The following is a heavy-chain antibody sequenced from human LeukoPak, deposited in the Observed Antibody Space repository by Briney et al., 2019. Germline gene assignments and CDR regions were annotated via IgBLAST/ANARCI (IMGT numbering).Heavy chain of an antibody. J-gene: IGHJ4*02. CDR2: IYSTGST. V-gene: IGHV4-4*07. D-gene: IGHD6-13*01. CDR1: GGSISSYY. CDR3: ARQIASAGAAGFDF. Sequence: SETLSLTCTVSGGSISSYYWSWIRQPAGKGLEWIGRIYSTGSTNYNPSLKSRVTMSVDTSKNQFSLRLRSVTAADTAVYYCARQIASAGAAGFDFWGQGALVTVSS.